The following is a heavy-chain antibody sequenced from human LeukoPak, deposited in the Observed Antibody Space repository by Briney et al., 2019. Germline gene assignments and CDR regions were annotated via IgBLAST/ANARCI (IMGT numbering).Heavy chain of an antibody. V-gene: IGHV1-18*01. CDR3: TRGRRVGATGWAAFDI. CDR2: ISAYNGNT. CDR1: GYTFTSYG. Sequence: ASVKVSCKASGYTFTSYGISWVRQAPGQGLEWMGWISAYNGNTNYAQKLQGRVTMTTDTSTGTAYMELRSLRSDDTAVYYCTRGRRVGATGWAAFDIWGQGTMVTVSS. D-gene: IGHD1-26*01. J-gene: IGHJ3*02.